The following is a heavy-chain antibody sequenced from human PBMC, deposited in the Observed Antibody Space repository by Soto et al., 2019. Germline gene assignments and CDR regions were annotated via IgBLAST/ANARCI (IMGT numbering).Heavy chain of an antibody. CDR1: GGTFNSYS. CDR3: ARYSNRGDPNYYYYGMDV. V-gene: IGHV1-69*13. Sequence: ASVKVSCKASGGTFNSYSISWVRQAPGQGLEWMGGIIPIFGTANYAQKFQGRVTITADESTSTAYMELSSLRSEDTAVYYCARYSNRGDPNYYYYGMDVWGQGTTVTVSS. D-gene: IGHD1-26*01. CDR2: IIPIFGTA. J-gene: IGHJ6*02.